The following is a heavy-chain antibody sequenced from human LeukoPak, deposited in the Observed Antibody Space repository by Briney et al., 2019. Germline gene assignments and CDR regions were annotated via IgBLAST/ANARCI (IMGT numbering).Heavy chain of an antibody. D-gene: IGHD5-12*01. J-gene: IGHJ4*02. Sequence: SETLSLTCAVSGGSISSSNWWSWVRQPPGKGLEWIGEIYHSGSTNYNPSLKSRVTISVDTSKNQFSLKLSSVTAADTAVYYCARDTGGYDFVDYWGRGTLVTVSS. CDR3: ARDTGGYDFVDY. CDR2: IYHSGST. CDR1: GGSISSSNW. V-gene: IGHV4-4*02.